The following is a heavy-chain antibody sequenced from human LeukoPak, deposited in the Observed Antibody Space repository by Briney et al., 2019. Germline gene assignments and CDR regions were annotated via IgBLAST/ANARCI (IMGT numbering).Heavy chain of an antibody. CDR2: IYTSGST. CDR3: ARERYSGSYGY. CDR1: GGSISSGSYY. J-gene: IGHJ4*02. D-gene: IGHD1-26*01. Sequence: SETLSLTCTVSGGSISSGSYYWSWIRQPAGKGLEWIGSIYTSGSTNYNPSLKSRVTISVDTSKNHFSLKLSSVTAADTAVYYCARERYSGSYGYWGQGTLVTVSS. V-gene: IGHV4-61*02.